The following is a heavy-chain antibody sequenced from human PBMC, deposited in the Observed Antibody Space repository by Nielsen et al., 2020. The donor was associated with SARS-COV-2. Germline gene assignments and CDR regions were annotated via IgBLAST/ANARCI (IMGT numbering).Heavy chain of an antibody. CDR1: GGSISSGGYY. D-gene: IGHD3-9*01. V-gene: IGHV4-39*07. J-gene: IGHJ6*02. Sequence: SETLSLTCTVSGGSISSGGYYWSWIRQPPGKGLEWIGEINHSGSTNYNPSLKSRVTISVDTSKNQFSLKLSSVTAADTAVYYCARVHAYDITGYYYGMDVWGQGTTVTVSS. CDR3: ARVHAYDITGYYYGMDV. CDR2: INHSGST.